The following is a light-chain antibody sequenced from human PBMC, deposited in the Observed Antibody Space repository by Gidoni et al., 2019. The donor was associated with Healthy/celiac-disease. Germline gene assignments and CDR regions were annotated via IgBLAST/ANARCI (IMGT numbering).Light chain of an antibody. CDR3: QQYNSYSWT. CDR2: KAS. J-gene: IGKJ1*01. Sequence: SVGDRVTITCRASQSISSWLAWYQQKPGKAPKLLIYKASSLESGVPSRFSGSGSGTEFTLTISSLQPDDFATYYCQQYNSYSWTFGQGTKVEIK. CDR1: QSISSW. V-gene: IGKV1-5*03.